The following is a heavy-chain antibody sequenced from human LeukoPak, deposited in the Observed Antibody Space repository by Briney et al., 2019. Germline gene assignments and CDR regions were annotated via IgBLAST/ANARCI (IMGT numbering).Heavy chain of an antibody. CDR3: ARQFFWSGYSHAFDI. Sequence: SETLSLTCTVSGGSISSGSYYWGWIRQPPGKGLEWIGTVYYSGSTYYNPSLKSRVTISVDTSKNQFSLKLSSVTAADTAVYYCARQFFWSGYSHAFDIWGQGTMVTVSS. CDR1: GGSISSGSYY. D-gene: IGHD3-3*01. J-gene: IGHJ3*02. CDR2: VYYSGST. V-gene: IGHV4-39*01.